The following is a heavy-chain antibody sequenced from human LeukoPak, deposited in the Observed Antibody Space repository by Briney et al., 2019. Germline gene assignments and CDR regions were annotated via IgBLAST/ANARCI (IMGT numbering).Heavy chain of an antibody. CDR1: GGPISSYY. CDR3: ARDVLGPALDWFDP. CDR2: IYTSGST. Sequence: PSETLSLTCTVSGGPISSYYWSWIRQPAGKGLEWIGRIYTSGSTNYNPSLKSRVTMSVDTSKNQFSLKLSSVTAADTAVYYCARDVLGPALDWFDPWGQGTLVTVSS. D-gene: IGHD2-8*01. J-gene: IGHJ5*02. V-gene: IGHV4-4*07.